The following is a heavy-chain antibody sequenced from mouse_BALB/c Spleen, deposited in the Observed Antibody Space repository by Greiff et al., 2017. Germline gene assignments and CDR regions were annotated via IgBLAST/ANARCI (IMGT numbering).Heavy chain of an antibody. CDR1: GFTFSSFG. Sequence: EVQLVESGGGLVQPGGSRKLSCAASGFTFSSFGMHWVRQAPEKGLEWVAYISSGSSTIYYADTVKGRFTISRDNPKNTLFLQMTSLRSEDTAMYYCARSSDGNYEFAYWGQGTLVTVSA. D-gene: IGHD2-1*01. V-gene: IGHV5-17*02. CDR3: ARSSDGNYEFAY. J-gene: IGHJ3*01. CDR2: ISSGSSTI.